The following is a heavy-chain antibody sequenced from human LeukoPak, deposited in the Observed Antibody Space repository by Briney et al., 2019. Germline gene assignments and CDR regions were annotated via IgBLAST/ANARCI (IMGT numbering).Heavy chain of an antibody. V-gene: IGHV4-39*07. CDR2: FYYSGST. Sequence: PSETLSLTCTVSGDSISSSSHYWGWIRQPPGKGLEWIGSFYYSGSTYYNPSLKSRVTMSLDTSKNQFSLRLSSVTAADTAVYYCARDSYSSTWSPSYYFDYWGQGTLVTVSS. CDR3: ARDSYSSTWSPSYYFDY. CDR1: GDSISSSSHY. D-gene: IGHD6-13*01. J-gene: IGHJ4*02.